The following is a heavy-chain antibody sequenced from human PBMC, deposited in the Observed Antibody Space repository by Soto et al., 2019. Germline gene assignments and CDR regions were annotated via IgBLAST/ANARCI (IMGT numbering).Heavy chain of an antibody. Sequence: LRLSFAASGFTFISYGIHWVRQAPGKGLEWVAVISYDGSNKYYADSVKGRFTISRDNSKNTLYLQMNSLRAEDTAVYYCAKDSSRQRAVAGTHLFDYWGQGTLVTVSS. CDR3: AKDSSRQRAVAGTHLFDY. V-gene: IGHV3-30*18. CDR1: GFTFISYG. J-gene: IGHJ4*02. CDR2: ISYDGSNK. D-gene: IGHD6-19*01.